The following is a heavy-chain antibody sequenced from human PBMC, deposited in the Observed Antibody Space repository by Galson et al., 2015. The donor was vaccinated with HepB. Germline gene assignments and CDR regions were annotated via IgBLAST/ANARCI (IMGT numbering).Heavy chain of an antibody. CDR1: GYTFTTYG. CDR2: ISANNGNT. Sequence: SVKVSCKASGYTFTTYGISWVRQAPGQGLEWMGWISANNGNTNYAQNLQGRVTMTTDTSTSTAYMELRSLRSDDTAVYYCARDLYDFGDYWGQGTLVTVSS. J-gene: IGHJ4*02. V-gene: IGHV1-18*01. CDR3: ARDLYDFGDY. D-gene: IGHD3-3*01.